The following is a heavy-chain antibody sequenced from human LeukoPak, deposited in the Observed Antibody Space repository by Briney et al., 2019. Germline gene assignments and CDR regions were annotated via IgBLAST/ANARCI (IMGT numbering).Heavy chain of an antibody. CDR1: GLTFSNYD. CDR3: AGTVAASSDDWFDP. V-gene: IGHV1-8*01. Sequence: ASVKVSFRASGLTFSNYDINWVRQATGQGLEWMGWMNPNSGNTGYAQKFQGRVSMTRDTSISTAYMELSSLRSDDTAVYYCAGTVAASSDDWFDPWGQGTPVIVSS. CDR2: MNPNSGNT. J-gene: IGHJ5*02. D-gene: IGHD6-13*01.